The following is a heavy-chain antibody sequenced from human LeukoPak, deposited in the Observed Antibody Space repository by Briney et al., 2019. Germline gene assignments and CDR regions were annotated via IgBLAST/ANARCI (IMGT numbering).Heavy chain of an antibody. V-gene: IGHV1-2*02. Sequence: GASVNDSCKASGYTFTHYYMHWVRQAPGKGLEWMGWINPNSGGTNYAQKFQGRVTMTRDTSISTAYMELSRLRSDDTAVYYCARNQHTKTSGGNTALGYWGEGTLVTVSS. J-gene: IGHJ4*02. D-gene: IGHD4-23*01. CDR3: ARNQHTKTSGGNTALGY. CDR1: GYTFTHYY. CDR2: INPNSGGT.